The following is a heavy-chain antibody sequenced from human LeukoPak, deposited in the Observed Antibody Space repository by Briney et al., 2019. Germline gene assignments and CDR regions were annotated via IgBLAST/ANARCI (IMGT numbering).Heavy chain of an antibody. J-gene: IGHJ4*02. CDR1: GYIFINYV. CDR3: ARDRGGTGDFDY. V-gene: IGHV1-3*01. D-gene: IGHD1-1*01. Sequence: ASVKVSCKASGYIFINYVMHWVRRAPGQRPEWMGWNNVGNGDTKYSQKFQGRVTLARDTSASTAYMELSSLRSEDTAVYYCARDRGGTGDFDYWGQGTLVTVSS. CDR2: NNVGNGDT.